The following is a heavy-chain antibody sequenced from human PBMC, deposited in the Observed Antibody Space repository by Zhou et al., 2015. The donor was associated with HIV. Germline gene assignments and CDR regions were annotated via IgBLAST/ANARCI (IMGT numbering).Heavy chain of an antibody. CDR2: IIPIFGTA. CDR3: ARGGLAKRDY. V-gene: IGHV1-69*06. J-gene: IGHJ4*02. Sequence: QVQLVQSGAEVKKPGSSVKVSCKASGGTFSSYAISWVRQAPGQGLEWMGGIIPIFGTANYAQKFQGRVTMTRNTSIGTAYMEVGSLRSDDTAVYYCARGGLAKRDYWGQGTLVTVSS. CDR1: GGTFSSYA.